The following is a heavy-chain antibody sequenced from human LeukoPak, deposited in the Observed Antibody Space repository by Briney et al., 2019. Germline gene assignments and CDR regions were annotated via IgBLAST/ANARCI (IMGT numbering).Heavy chain of an antibody. Sequence: SETLSLTCTVSGGSISSYYWSWIRQPAGKGLEWIGRIYTSGSTNYNPSLKSRVTMSVDTSKNQFSLKLSSVTAADTAVYYCAREWGIAVAGLFDYWGQGTLVTVSS. CDR3: AREWGIAVAGLFDY. CDR2: IYTSGST. D-gene: IGHD6-19*01. J-gene: IGHJ4*02. CDR1: GGSISSYY. V-gene: IGHV4-4*07.